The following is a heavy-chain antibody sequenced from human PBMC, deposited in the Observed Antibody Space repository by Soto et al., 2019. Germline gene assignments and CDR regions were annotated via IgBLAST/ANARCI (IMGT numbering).Heavy chain of an antibody. CDR2: IWYDGSNK. CDR1: GFTFSSYG. D-gene: IGHD6-19*01. V-gene: IGHV3-33*01. CDR3: ARDRIAVAGQFHFEY. J-gene: IGHJ4*02. Sequence: GGSLRLSCAASGFTFSSYGMHWVRQAPGKGLEWVAVIWYDGSNKYYADSVKGRFTISRDNSKNTLYLQMNSLRAEDTAVYYCARDRIAVAGQFHFEYWGQGTLVTVSS.